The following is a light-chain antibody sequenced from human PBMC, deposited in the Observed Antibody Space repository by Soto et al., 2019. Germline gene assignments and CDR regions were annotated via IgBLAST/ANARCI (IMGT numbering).Light chain of an antibody. CDR3: QQYHTTPPVT. CDR1: QSVFYSSNNKNY. J-gene: IGKJ4*01. V-gene: IGKV4-1*01. Sequence: DIVMTQSPDSLAVSLGERATINCKSSQSVFYSSNNKNYLAWYQQKPGQPPKLLIYWASTRESGVPDRFSGSGSGTDFTLTISSLQAEDVAVYYCQQYHTTPPVTFGGGTKVEIK. CDR2: WAS.